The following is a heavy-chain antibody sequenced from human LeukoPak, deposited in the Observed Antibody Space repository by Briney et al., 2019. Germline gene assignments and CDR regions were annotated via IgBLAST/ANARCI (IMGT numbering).Heavy chain of an antibody. V-gene: IGHV1-2*02. J-gene: IGHJ4*01. CDR2: LNPNVGNT. Sequence: ASVKVSCLPSGYNFSTYYIHWVRQAPGQRLEWMGWLNPNVGNTGYAQKFEGRVTLTRDTSIRLAYLELTRLGSDDTAVYYCATSSYSGSFHADYWGHGNLVTVSS. CDR3: ATSSYSGSFHADY. CDR1: GYNFSTYY. D-gene: IGHD6-19*01.